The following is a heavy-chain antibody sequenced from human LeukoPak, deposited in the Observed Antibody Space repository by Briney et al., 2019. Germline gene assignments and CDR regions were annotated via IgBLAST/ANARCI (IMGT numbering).Heavy chain of an antibody. D-gene: IGHD1-26*01. J-gene: IGHJ4*02. Sequence: GSSVKVSCKASGYTFTTYAISWVRQAPGQGLEWMGWISAYYGNTTYAQKFQGRVTMTTDTSTSTAYMELRSLRSDDTAVYYCARDLLGWELHYFDYWGQGTLVTVSS. CDR3: ARDLLGWELHYFDY. CDR2: ISAYYGNT. CDR1: GYTFTTYA. V-gene: IGHV1-18*01.